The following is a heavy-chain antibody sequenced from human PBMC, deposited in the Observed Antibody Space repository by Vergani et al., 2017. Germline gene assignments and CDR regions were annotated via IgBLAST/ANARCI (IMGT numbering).Heavy chain of an antibody. J-gene: IGHJ5*02. V-gene: IGHV4-38-2*01. CDR1: GYSISSGYY. CDR3: ARRGGYSTRPNWFDP. Sequence: QVQLQESGPGLVKPSETLSLTCAVSGYSISSGYYWGWIRQPPGKGLEWIGSIYHSGSTYYNPSLKSRVTISVDTSKNQFSLKLSSVTAADTAVYYCARRGGYSTRPNWFDPWGQGTLVTVSS. CDR2: IYHSGST. D-gene: IGHD5-12*01.